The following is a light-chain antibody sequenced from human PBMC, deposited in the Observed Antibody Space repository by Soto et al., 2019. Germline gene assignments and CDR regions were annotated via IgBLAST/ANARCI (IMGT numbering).Light chain of an antibody. CDR1: QTILYSSNNKNY. CDR3: QQYFSTPT. CDR2: WTS. J-gene: IGKJ1*01. V-gene: IGKV4-1*01. Sequence: DIVMTQSPGSLAVSLGERATINCKSSQTILYSSNNKNYLAWYQQKPGQPPKLLIYWTSARESGVPDRFSGSGSGTDFTLTISSPQAEDVAVYYCQQYFSTPTFGQGTKVEIK.